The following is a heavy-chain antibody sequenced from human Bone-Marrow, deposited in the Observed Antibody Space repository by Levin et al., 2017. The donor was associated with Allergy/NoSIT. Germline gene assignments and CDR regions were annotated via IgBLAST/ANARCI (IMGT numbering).Heavy chain of an antibody. J-gene: IGHJ4*02. Sequence: LSLTCAASGFKFSDYYMTWIRQASGKGLEWIAYISSSGDYINDADSVKGRFTISRDNAKNALYLPTNSLRAEDTAVYYCARTSYYGDYYFDHWGQGTLVTVSS. D-gene: IGHD4-17*01. CDR1: GFKFSDYY. CDR3: ARTSYYGDYYFDH. CDR2: ISSSGDYI. V-gene: IGHV3-11*03.